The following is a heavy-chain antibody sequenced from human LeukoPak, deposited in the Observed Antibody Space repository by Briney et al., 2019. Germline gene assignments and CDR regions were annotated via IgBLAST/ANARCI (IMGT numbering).Heavy chain of an antibody. D-gene: IGHD6-19*01. CDR2: IYYSGST. V-gene: IGHV4-59*12. J-gene: IGHJ3*02. CDR1: GGSISSYY. Sequence: PSETLSLTCTVSGGSISSYYWSWIRQPPGKGLEWIGYIYYSGSTNYNPSLKSRVTISVDTSKNQFSLKLSSVTAADTAVYYCARPRSGWYGKAFDIWGQGTMVTVSS. CDR3: ARPRSGWYGKAFDI.